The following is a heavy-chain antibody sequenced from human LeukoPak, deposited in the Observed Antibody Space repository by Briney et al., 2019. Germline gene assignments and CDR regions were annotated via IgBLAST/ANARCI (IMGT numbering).Heavy chain of an antibody. CDR3: ARDAKPGAFDI. J-gene: IGHJ3*02. Sequence: PGGSLRLSCAASGFTFSGFWMHWVRQAPGKGLVWVSCISFDGSDATYADSVKGRFTISRDNAKNTLHLQMDSLTVEDTAVYYCARDAKPGAFDIWGQGTMVTVSS. CDR2: ISFDGSDA. V-gene: IGHV3-74*01. CDR1: GFTFSGFW. D-gene: IGHD1-14*01.